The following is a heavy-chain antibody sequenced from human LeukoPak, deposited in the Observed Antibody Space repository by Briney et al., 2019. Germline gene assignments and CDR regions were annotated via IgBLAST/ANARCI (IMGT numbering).Heavy chain of an antibody. CDR1: GGSFSGYY. J-gene: IGHJ4*02. V-gene: IGHV4-34*01. CDR3: ARISIAARTPVDY. D-gene: IGHD6-6*01. Sequence: SETLSLTCAAYGGSFSGYYWSWIRQPPGKGLEWIGEINHSGSTNYNPSLKSRVTISVDTSKNQFSLKLSSVTAADTAVYYCARISIAARTPVDYWGQGTLVTVSS. CDR2: INHSGST.